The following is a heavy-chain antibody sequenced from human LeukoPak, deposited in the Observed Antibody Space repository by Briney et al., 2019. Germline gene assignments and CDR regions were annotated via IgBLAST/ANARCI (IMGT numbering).Heavy chain of an antibody. CDR1: GFTFSSYA. J-gene: IGHJ4*02. CDR3: AKESHNLIVPYYFDY. V-gene: IGHV3-23*01. CDR2: ISGSGGST. D-gene: IGHD2-2*01. Sequence: GGSLRLSCAASGFTFSSYAMSWVRPVPGKGLEWVSAISGSGGSTYYADSVKGRCTISRDNSKNTLYLQMNSLRAEDTAVYYCAKESHNLIVPYYFDYGVRGPRVSVSS.